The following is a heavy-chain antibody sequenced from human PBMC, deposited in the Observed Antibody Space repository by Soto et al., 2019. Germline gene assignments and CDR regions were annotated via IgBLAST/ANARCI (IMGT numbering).Heavy chain of an antibody. CDR2: ISAYNGNT. Sequence: GASVKVSCKASGYTFTSYGISWVRQAPGQGLEWMGWISAYNGNTNYAQKLQGRVTMTTDTSTSTAYMELRSLRSDDTAVYYCARDRGGGYYDILTGYYDYWGQGTLVTVSS. J-gene: IGHJ4*02. CDR3: ARDRGGGYYDILTGYYDY. D-gene: IGHD3-9*01. V-gene: IGHV1-18*01. CDR1: GYTFTSYG.